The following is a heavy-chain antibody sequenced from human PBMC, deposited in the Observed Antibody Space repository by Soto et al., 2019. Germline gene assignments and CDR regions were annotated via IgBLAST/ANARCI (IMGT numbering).Heavy chain of an antibody. CDR1: GYTFTSYY. CDR3: VRWRVGAAAPLGWDYYYGMDV. V-gene: IGHV1-46*01. Sequence: ASVKVSCKASGYTFTSYYMHWVRQAPGQGLEWMGIINPSGGSTSYAQKFQGRVTMTRDTSTGTVYMELSSLRSEDTAVYYCVRWRVGAAAPLGWDYYYGMDVWGQGTTVTVSS. CDR2: INPSGGST. J-gene: IGHJ6*02. D-gene: IGHD6-13*01.